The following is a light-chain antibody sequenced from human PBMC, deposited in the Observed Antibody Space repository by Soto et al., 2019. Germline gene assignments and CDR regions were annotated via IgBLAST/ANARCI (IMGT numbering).Light chain of an antibody. CDR3: AAWDDSLNGAV. V-gene: IGLV1-44*01. CDR2: SNN. CDR1: SSNIGSNT. Sequence: LTQPPSASGTPGQRVTISCSGSSSNIGSNTVNWYQQLPGTAPKLLIYSNNQRPSGVPDRFSGSKSGTSASLAISGLQSEDEADYYCAAWDDSLNGAVFGGGTQLTVL. J-gene: IGLJ7*01.